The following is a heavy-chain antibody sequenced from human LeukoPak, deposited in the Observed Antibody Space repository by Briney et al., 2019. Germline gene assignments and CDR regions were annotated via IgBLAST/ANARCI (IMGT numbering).Heavy chain of an antibody. J-gene: IGHJ6*02. CDR3: ARDGQYYYYGMDV. V-gene: IGHV4-31*03. CDR2: IYYSGST. Sequence: PSQTLSLTCTVSGGSISSGGYYWSWIRQHPGKGLEWIGYIYYSGSTYYNPSLKSRVTISVDTSKNQFSLKLSSVTAPDTAVYYCARDGQYYYYGMDVWGQGTTVTVSS. CDR1: GGSISSGGYY.